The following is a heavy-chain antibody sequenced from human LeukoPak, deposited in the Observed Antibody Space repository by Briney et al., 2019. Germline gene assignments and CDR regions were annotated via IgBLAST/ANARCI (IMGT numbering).Heavy chain of an antibody. V-gene: IGHV1-2*04. CDR1: GYTFTGYY. Sequence: ASVKVSCKASGYTFTGYYMHWVRQAPGQGLEWMGWINPNSGGTNYAQKFQGWVTMTRDTSISTAYMELSRLRPDDTAVYYCARGRYCTNGVCYPQPLDYWGQGTLVTVSS. D-gene: IGHD2-8*01. CDR2: INPNSGGT. CDR3: ARGRYCTNGVCYPQPLDY. J-gene: IGHJ4*02.